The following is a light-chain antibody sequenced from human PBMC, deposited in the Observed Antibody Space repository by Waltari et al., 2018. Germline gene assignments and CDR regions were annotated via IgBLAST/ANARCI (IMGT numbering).Light chain of an antibody. J-gene: IGKJ3*01. CDR2: GAS. CDR1: QSVSSSY. CDR3: QQYGSSPFT. V-gene: IGKV3-20*01. Sequence: EIVLTQSPGTLSLSPRERATLSCRASQSVSSSYLARYQQNTVPSARLLIDGASSSATGIPDRVSGSGSGTDFTLTISRLEPEDFAVYYCQQYGSSPFTFGPGTKVDIK.